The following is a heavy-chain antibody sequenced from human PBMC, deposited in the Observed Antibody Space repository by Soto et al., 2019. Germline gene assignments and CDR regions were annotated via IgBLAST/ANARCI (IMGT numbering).Heavy chain of an antibody. Sequence: GPTLVNPTQTLTLTCTLSGISLSTSGVGLGWIRQTPGKALEGLALVYWNDDKHYSPSLKSRLTITKDTSKNQAILTTTNVDPVDTSTYYCGRRLAALLVFAFDIWGQGTEVTVSS. CDR1: GISLSTSGVG. V-gene: IGHV2-5*01. D-gene: IGHD6-6*01. CDR2: VYWNDDK. J-gene: IGHJ3*02. CDR3: GRRLAALLVFAFDI.